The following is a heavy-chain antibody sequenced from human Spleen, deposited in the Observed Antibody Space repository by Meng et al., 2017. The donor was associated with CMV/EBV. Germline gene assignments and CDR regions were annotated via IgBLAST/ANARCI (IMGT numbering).Heavy chain of an antibody. Sequence: SVKVSCKASGGTFSSYAISWVRQAPGQGLEWMGGIIPFIRSADYSQKFQGRLSITTDDPTTTGYMELSGLTSEDTAAYYCARTRETLPTSDYYYYGMDVWGQGTTVTVSS. D-gene: IGHD3-10*01. CDR3: ARTRETLPTSDYYYYGMDV. J-gene: IGHJ6*02. V-gene: IGHV1-69*05. CDR1: GGTFSSYA. CDR2: IIPFIRSA.